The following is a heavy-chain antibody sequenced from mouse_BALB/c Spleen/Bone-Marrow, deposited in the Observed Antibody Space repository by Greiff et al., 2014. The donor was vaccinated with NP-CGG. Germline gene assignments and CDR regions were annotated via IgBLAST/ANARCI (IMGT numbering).Heavy chain of an antibody. CDR2: FYPGSGSI. CDR3: ARHGYGSSAWFAY. D-gene: IGHD1-1*01. CDR1: GYTFTEYI. Sequence: VMLVESGAGLVRPGASVELSCKASGYTFTEYIIHWVKQRSGQGLEWIGWFYPGSGSIKYNEKFKDKATLTADKSSSTVYMELSRLTSEDSAVYFCARHGYGSSAWFAYWGQGTLVTVSA. V-gene: IGHV1-62-2*01. J-gene: IGHJ3*01.